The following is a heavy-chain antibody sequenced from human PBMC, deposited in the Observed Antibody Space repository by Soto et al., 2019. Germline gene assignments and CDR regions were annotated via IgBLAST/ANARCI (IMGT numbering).Heavy chain of an antibody. Sequence: PGGSLRLSCAASGFTFSSHGMNWVRQAPGRGLEWVAGLSYDGSDKNYADSVQGRFTISRDNSKNTLYLQMNCLRVEDTAVYYCARGIGNNWNYVWFDPWGQGTLVTVSS. J-gene: IGHJ5*02. V-gene: IGHV3-30*03. CDR2: LSYDGSDK. CDR3: ARGIGNNWNYVWFDP. CDR1: GFTFSSHG. D-gene: IGHD1-7*01.